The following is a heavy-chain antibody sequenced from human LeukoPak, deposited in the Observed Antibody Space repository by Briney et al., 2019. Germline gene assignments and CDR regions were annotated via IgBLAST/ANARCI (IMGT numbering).Heavy chain of an antibody. CDR2: ISSSSSYI. Sequence: GGSLRLSCAASGFTFSSYSMNWVRQAPGKGLEWVSSISSSSSYIYYADSVKGRFTISRDNAKNSLYLQMNSLRAEDTAVYYCARLFTVTTSSMDYWGQGTLVTVFS. J-gene: IGHJ4*02. CDR3: ARLFTVTTSSMDY. D-gene: IGHD4-17*01. V-gene: IGHV3-21*01. CDR1: GFTFSSYS.